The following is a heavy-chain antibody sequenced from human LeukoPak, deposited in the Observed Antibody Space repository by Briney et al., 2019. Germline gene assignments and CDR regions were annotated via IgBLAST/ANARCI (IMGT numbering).Heavy chain of an antibody. J-gene: IGHJ4*02. CDR1: GGSISDSTYY. V-gene: IGHV4-39*07. CDR2: IYYSGNT. CDR3: ARDSGYGSEYD. D-gene: IGHD3-10*01. Sequence: SETLSLTCTVSGGSISDSTYYWGWIRQPPGKGLEWIGSIYYSGNTYYNPSLKSPVTISVDTSNNQFSLKLSSVTAADTAVYYCARDSGYGSEYDWGQGTLVTVSS.